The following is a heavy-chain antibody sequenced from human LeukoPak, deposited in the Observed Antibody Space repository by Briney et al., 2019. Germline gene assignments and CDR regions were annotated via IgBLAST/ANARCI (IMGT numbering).Heavy chain of an antibody. Sequence: SETLSLTCAVSGGSISSSNWWSWVRQPPGKGLEWIGEIYHSGSTNYNPSLKSRVTISGDKSKNQFSLKLSSVTAADTAVYYCATTSAAAGNDYWGQGTLVTVSS. V-gene: IGHV4-4*02. J-gene: IGHJ4*02. CDR1: GGSISSSNW. CDR2: IYHSGST. CDR3: ATTSAAAGNDY. D-gene: IGHD6-13*01.